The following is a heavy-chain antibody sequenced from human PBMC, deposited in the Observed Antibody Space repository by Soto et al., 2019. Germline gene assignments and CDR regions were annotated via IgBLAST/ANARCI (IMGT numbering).Heavy chain of an antibody. CDR3: AKTVPGTKY. CDR1: GFTFSSDA. CDR2: ISGSGDST. J-gene: IGHJ4*02. Sequence: PVGSLRLSCAASGFTFSSDAMSWVRQAPGKGLEWVSGISGSGDSTYYADSVKGRFTISRDNSKNTLFLQMNSLGAEDTALYYCAKTVPGTKYWGQGTLVTVSS. D-gene: IGHD6-19*01. V-gene: IGHV3-23*01.